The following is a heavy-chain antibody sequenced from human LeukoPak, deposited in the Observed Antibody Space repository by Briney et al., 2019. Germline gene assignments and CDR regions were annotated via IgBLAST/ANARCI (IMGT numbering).Heavy chain of an antibody. Sequence: GGSLRVSCVASGFTFSRFEMNWVRQAPGKGLEWISHISTGSYIAYADSVKGRFTMSRDNAKNSMYLQMNSLRAEDTAVYYCARWFGELLAYYYMDVWGKGTTVTVSS. V-gene: IGHV3-21*05. CDR2: ISTGSYI. CDR1: GFTFSRFE. D-gene: IGHD3-10*01. J-gene: IGHJ6*03. CDR3: ARWFGELLAYYYMDV.